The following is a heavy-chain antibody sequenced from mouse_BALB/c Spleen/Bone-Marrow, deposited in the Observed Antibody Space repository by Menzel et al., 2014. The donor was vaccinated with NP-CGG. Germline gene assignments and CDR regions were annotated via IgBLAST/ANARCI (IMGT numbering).Heavy chain of an antibody. CDR1: GFNIKDTY. CDR3: ARVIPWYFDV. V-gene: IGHV14-3*02. CDR2: IDPASGDT. J-gene: IGHJ1*01. Sequence: EVKLMESGAELVKPGASVKLSCTASGFNIKDTYIHWVMQRPEQGLAWIGRIDPASGDTKFDPKFQGKATITADTSSNTAYLQVTSLTSEDTAVYYCARVIPWYFDVWGAGTTVTVSS. D-gene: IGHD2-2*01.